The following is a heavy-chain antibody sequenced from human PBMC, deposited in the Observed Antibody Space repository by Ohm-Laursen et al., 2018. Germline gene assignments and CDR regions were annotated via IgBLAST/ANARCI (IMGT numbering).Heavy chain of an antibody. CDR3: ARASSSMAVAGLDY. V-gene: IGHV3-33*01. CDR1: GFTFSSYG. CDR2: IWYDGSNK. Sequence: SLRLSCAASGFTFSSYGMHWVRQAPGKGLEWVAVIWYDGSNKYYADSVKGRFTISRDNSKNTLYLQMNSLRAEDTAVYYCARASSSMAVAGLDYWGQGTLVTVSS. D-gene: IGHD6-19*01. J-gene: IGHJ4*02.